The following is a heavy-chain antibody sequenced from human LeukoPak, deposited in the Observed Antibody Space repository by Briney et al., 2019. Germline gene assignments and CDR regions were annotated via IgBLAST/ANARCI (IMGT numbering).Heavy chain of an antibody. V-gene: IGHV1-69*05. CDR2: IIPIFGTA. J-gene: IGHJ5*02. CDR1: GGTFSSYA. D-gene: IGHD2-2*02. CDR3: ARGSAYCSSTSCYTFWFDP. Sequence: SVKVSCKASGGTFSSYAISWVRQAPGQGLEWMGGIIPIFGTANYAQKFQGRVTITTDESTSTAYMELSSLRSEDTAVYYCARGSAYCSSTSCYTFWFDPWGQGTLVTVSS.